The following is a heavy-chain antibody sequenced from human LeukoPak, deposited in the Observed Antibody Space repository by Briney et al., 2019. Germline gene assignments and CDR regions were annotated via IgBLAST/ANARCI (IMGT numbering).Heavy chain of an antibody. CDR2: ISSSSSYM. CDR3: ARDRDVPAIGMDV. Sequence: GGSLRLSCAASGFTFSSYTMNWVRQAPGKGLEWVTSISSSSSYMYYADSVKGRFTISRDNAKNSLYLQMNSLRAEDTAVYYCARDRDVPAIGMDVWGQGTTVTVSS. V-gene: IGHV3-21*06. J-gene: IGHJ6*02. CDR1: GFTFSSYT.